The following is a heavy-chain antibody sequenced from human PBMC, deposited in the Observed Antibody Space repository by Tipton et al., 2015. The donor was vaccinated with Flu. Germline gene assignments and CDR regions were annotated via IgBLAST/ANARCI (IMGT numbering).Heavy chain of an antibody. J-gene: IGHJ4*02. CDR3: ARAEIGDFDY. D-gene: IGHD2/OR15-2a*01. V-gene: IGHV4-38-2*01. Sequence: TLSPTCAVSGYPISRGYYWGWIRQPPGKGLEWIGSIYHNGDIHFNPSLKSRVSISVDTSNNRFSRNLTSVTAADTAVYYGARAEIGDFDYWGQGTLVTVSS. CDR1: GYPISRGYY. CDR2: IYHNGDI.